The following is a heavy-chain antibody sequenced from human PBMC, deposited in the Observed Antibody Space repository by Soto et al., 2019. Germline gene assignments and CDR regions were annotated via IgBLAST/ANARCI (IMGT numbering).Heavy chain of an antibody. CDR2: TYPGDSDT. CDR3: VVKQKLPWVNY. CDR1: GYSFTGYW. J-gene: IGHJ4*02. V-gene: IGHV5-51*01. D-gene: IGHD6-13*01. Sequence: PGESLKISCTGSGYSFTGYWIGWVRQMPGKGLEWMGITYPGDSDTRYSPSFQGRVTISADKSINTAYLQWSSLKASDTAMYYCVVKQKLPWVNYWGQGTLVTV.